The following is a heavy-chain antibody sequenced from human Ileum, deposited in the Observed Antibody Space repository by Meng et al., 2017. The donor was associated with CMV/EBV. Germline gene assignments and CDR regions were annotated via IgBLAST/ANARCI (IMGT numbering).Heavy chain of an antibody. V-gene: IGHV1-24*01. D-gene: IGHD2-2*01. CDR2: FDPEDGET. J-gene: IGHJ6*02. CDR3: ATWAGDIVVVPAAQGYYYGMDV. CDR1: GYTLTELS. Sequence: ASVEVSCKVSGYTLTELSMHWVRQAPGKGLEWMGGFDPEDGETIYAQKFQGRVTMTEDTSTDTAYMELSSLRSEDTAVYYCATWAGDIVVVPAAQGYYYGMDVWGQGTTVTVSS.